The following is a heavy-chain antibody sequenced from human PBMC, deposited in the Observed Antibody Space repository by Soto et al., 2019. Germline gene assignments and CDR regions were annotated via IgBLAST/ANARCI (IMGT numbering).Heavy chain of an antibody. CDR2: ISAYNGNT. CDR3: AREKHIRSTFYYYGMDV. Sequence: ASVKVSCKASGYTFTSYGISWVRQAPGQGLEWMGWISAYNGNTNYAQKLQGRVTMTTDTSTSTAYMELRSLRSDDTAVYYCAREKHIRSTFYYYGMDVWGQGTRVTVSS. CDR1: GYTFTSYG. J-gene: IGHJ6*02. V-gene: IGHV1-18*01. D-gene: IGHD3-16*01.